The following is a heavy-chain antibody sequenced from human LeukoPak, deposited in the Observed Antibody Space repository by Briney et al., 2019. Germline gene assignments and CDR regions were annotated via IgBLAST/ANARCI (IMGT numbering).Heavy chain of an antibody. Sequence: GGSLRLSCAASGFTVSSNYMSWVRQAPGKGLEWVSVIYSGGSTYYADSVKGRFTISRDNSKNTLYLQMNSLRAEDTAVYYCARDGPLRYSSSWYFEYWGQGTLVTVSS. J-gene: IGHJ4*02. D-gene: IGHD6-13*01. CDR2: IYSGGST. CDR3: ARDGPLRYSSSWYFEY. V-gene: IGHV3-66*01. CDR1: GFTVSSNY.